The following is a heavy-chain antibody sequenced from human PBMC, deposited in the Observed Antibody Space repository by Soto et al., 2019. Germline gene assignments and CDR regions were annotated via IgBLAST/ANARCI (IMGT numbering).Heavy chain of an antibody. D-gene: IGHD2-2*01. CDR3: VREMPVPIRGRYYYYSVLDA. CDR1: GFSFNDNW. V-gene: IGHV3-74*01. Sequence: GGSLRLSCAASGFSFNDNWMHWVRQVPGKGLMWVSRLKSDGRDTIYADSVKGRFTVSRDSAKNTLYLQMNSLRVEDTAVYYCVREMPVPIRGRYYYYSVLDAWGQGTTVTVSS. CDR2: LKSDGRDT. J-gene: IGHJ6*02.